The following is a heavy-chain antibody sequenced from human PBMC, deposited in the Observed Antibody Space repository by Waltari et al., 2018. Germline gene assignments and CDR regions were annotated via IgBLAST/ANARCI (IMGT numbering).Heavy chain of an antibody. D-gene: IGHD3-3*01. CDR3: ARATYYDFSSGYSFDN. CDR2: ISSSGQT. CDR1: GAPISNNY. J-gene: IGHJ4*02. V-gene: IGHV4-59*01. Sequence: QVQLQESGPGLLKPPEPLPLTGVFSGAPISNNYWNWIRQTPGKGLEWIGYISSSGQTNYNPSLKSRVSVSLDTSKTRFSLRLSSVTAADTAVYYCARATYYDFSSGYSFDNWGQGTLVTVSS.